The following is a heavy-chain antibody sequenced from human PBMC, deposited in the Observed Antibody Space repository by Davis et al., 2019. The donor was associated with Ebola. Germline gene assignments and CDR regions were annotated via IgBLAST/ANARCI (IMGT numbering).Heavy chain of an antibody. D-gene: IGHD6-13*01. CDR3: AKDLPAAEYYYYGMDV. Sequence: GESLKISCAASGFTFSSYAMSWVRQAPGKGLEWVSAISGSGGSTYYADSVKGRFTISRDNSKNTLYLQMNSLRAEDTAVYYCAKDLPAAEYYYYGMDVWGQGTTVTVSS. CDR2: ISGSGGST. CDR1: GFTFSSYA. J-gene: IGHJ6*02. V-gene: IGHV3-23*01.